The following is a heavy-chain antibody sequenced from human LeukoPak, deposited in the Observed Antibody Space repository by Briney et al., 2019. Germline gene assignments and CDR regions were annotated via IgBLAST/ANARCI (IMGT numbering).Heavy chain of an antibody. J-gene: IGHJ4*02. Sequence: ASVKVSCKPSGFTFTNYAMHWVRQAPGQRLEWMGWINTGNGNTKYSQKFQDRVTITRDTSASTAYMELSSLRSEDTAVYYCAKDKRGGGVIPAYAGFWGQGTLVTVSS. CDR1: GFTFTNYA. CDR3: AKDKRGGGVIPAYAGF. V-gene: IGHV1-3*04. CDR2: INTGNGNT. D-gene: IGHD3-16*02.